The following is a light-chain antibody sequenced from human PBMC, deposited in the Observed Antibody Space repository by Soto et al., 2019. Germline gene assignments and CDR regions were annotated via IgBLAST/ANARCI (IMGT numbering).Light chain of an antibody. J-gene: IGKJ2*01. V-gene: IGKV3-11*01. Sequence: EIVLTQSPATLSLSPGERATLSCRASQSVSRDLAWYQQKPGQAPRLLIHDASNRATGTPARFSGSGSGTDFTLTISSLEPEDSAVYYCQQRSSWPPYTFGQGTKVEIK. CDR3: QQRSSWPPYT. CDR1: QSVSRD. CDR2: DAS.